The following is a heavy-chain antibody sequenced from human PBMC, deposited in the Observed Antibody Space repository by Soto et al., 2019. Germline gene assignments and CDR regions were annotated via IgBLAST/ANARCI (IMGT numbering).Heavy chain of an antibody. D-gene: IGHD1-26*01. Sequence: SVKVSCKASGDTFSTLAIRWVRQAPGQGLEWLGGIIPICGTVNYAQKFRGRVTITADKSTTTAYMELSSLRPEDTAVYYCAHTKVCNSGNCHAPWGQGNAVTVSS. V-gene: IGHV1-69*06. CDR1: GDTFSTLA. CDR3: AHTKVCNSGNCHAP. CDR2: IIPICGTV. J-gene: IGHJ5*02.